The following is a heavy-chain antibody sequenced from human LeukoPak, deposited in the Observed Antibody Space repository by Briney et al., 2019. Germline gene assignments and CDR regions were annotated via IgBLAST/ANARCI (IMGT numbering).Heavy chain of an antibody. V-gene: IGHV3-21*01. J-gene: IGHJ4*02. CDR1: GFTFSSYS. D-gene: IGHD4-17*01. Sequence: GGSLRLSCAASGFTFSSYSMNWVRQAPGKGLEWVSSISSSSYIYYADSVKGRFTISRDNAKNSLYLQMNSLRAEDTAVYYCAKVEADGDYAGLDYWGQGTLVTVSS. CDR3: AKVEADGDYAGLDY. CDR2: ISSSSYI.